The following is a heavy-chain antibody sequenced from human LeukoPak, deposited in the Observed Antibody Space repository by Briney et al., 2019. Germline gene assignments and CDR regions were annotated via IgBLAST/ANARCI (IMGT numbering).Heavy chain of an antibody. CDR2: ISSSSSYI. J-gene: IGHJ3*02. D-gene: IGHD2-15*01. V-gene: IGHV3-21*01. CDR3: AKDYTGDDIVVVVAALKDGDDAFDI. CDR1: GFTFSSYS. Sequence: PGGSLRLSCAASGFTFSSYSMNWVRQAPGKGLEWVSSISSSSSYIYYADSVKGRFTISRDNSKNTLYLQMNSLRAEDTAVYYCAKDYTGDDIVVVVAALKDGDDAFDIWGQGTMVTVSS.